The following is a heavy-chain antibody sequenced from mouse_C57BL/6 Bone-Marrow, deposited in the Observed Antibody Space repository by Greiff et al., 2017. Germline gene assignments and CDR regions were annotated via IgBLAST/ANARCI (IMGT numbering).Heavy chain of an antibody. D-gene: IGHD2-1*01. V-gene: IGHV3-6*01. CDR2: ISYDGSN. CDR1: GYSITSGYY. Sequence: EVKLMESGPGLVKPSQSLSLTCSVTGYSITSGYYWNWIRQFPGNKLEWMGYISYDGSNNYNPSLKNRISITRDTSKNQFFLKLNSVTTEDTATYYCARAGSYGIYYFDYWGQGTTLTVSS. J-gene: IGHJ2*01. CDR3: ARAGSYGIYYFDY.